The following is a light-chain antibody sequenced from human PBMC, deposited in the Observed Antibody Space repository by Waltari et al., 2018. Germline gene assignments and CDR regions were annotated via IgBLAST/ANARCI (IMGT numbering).Light chain of an antibody. J-gene: IGKJ4*01. Sequence: DIQMTQSPSSLSASVGDRVTITCRASQRIGNSVAWYQQKPGKAPKPLLSTASKLESGVSSRFSGSGSGTEYTLTISSLQPEDFATYYCQQYYNIALDFGGGTKLEIK. CDR2: TAS. CDR1: QRIGNS. CDR3: QQYYNIALD. V-gene: IGKV1-NL1*01.